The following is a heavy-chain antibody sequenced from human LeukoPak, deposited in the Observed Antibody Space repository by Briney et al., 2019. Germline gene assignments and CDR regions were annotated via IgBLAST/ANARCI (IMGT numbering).Heavy chain of an antibody. CDR3: ARAQWGIAAAGYDY. J-gene: IGHJ4*02. Sequence: AETLSLTCTVSGGSISSYYWSWIRQPPGKGLEWIGYIYYSGSNNYNPSLNSRVTISVDTSKNQFSLKLSSVTAADTAVYYCARAQWGIAAAGYDYWGQGTLVTVSS. V-gene: IGHV4-59*01. CDR2: IYYSGSN. D-gene: IGHD6-13*01. CDR1: GGSISSYY.